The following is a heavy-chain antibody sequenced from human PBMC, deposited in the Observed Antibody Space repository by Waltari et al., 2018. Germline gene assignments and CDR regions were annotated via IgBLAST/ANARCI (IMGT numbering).Heavy chain of an antibody. J-gene: IGHJ6*02. CDR2: IYYSGST. D-gene: IGHD4-4*01. CDR1: SISRHY. CDR3: AVTTTVIRYYYYGMDV. Sequence: SISRHYWSWIRQPPGKGLEWIGYIYYSGSTNYNPSLKSRVTISVDTSKNQFSLKLSSVTAADTAVYYCAVTTTVIRYYYYGMDVWGQGTTVTVSS. V-gene: IGHV4-59*11.